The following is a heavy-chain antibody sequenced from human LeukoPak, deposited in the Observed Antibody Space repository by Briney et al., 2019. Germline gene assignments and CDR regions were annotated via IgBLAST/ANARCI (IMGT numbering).Heavy chain of an antibody. CDR3: AREDIVVVVAAHLGDFDY. Sequence: GGSLRLSCAASGFTFSSYSMNWVRQAPGKGLEWVSSISSSSSYIYYADSVKGRFTISRDNAKNSLYLQMNSLRAEDTAVYYCAREDIVVVVAAHLGDFDYWGQGTLVTVSS. V-gene: IGHV3-21*01. D-gene: IGHD2-15*01. CDR1: GFTFSSYS. J-gene: IGHJ4*02. CDR2: ISSSSSYI.